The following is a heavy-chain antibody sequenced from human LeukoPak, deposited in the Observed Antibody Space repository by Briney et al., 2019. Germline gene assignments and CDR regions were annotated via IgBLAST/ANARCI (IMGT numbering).Heavy chain of an antibody. CDR3: ARDFPPVEWELVRYADAFDI. CDR1: GGSISSGSYY. J-gene: IGHJ3*02. Sequence: SETLSLTCTVSGGSISSGSYYWSWIRQPAGKGLEWIGRIYTSGSTNYNPSLKSRVTISVDTSKNQFSLKLSSVTAADTAVYYCARDFPPVEWELVRYADAFDIWGQGTMVTVSS. V-gene: IGHV4-61*02. CDR2: IYTSGST. D-gene: IGHD1-26*01.